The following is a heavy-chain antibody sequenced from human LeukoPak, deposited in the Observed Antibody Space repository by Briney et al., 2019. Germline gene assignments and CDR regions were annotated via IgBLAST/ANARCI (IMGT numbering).Heavy chain of an antibody. V-gene: IGHV4-39*01. CDR2: IYYGGST. CDR3: TRQRGSYGYSDY. Sequence: RSYEMNWIRQPPGKGLEWIGSIYYGGSTYYKPSLKSRVTISVDTSKNQFSLKLTSVTAADTAVYYCTRQRGSYGYSDYCGQGTLVIVSS. J-gene: IGHJ4*02. CDR1: RSYE. D-gene: IGHD1-26*01.